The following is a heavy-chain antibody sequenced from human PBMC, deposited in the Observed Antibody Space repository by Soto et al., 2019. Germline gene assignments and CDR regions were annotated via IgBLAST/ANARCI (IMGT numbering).Heavy chain of an antibody. CDR3: AKVGPYDSGSYMFRYNWFGP. J-gene: IGHJ5*02. CDR2: ISYSGTT. V-gene: IGHV4-39*01. D-gene: IGHD3-10*01. CDR1: GGSIHNNYYY. Sequence: SETLSLTCTVSGGSIHNNYYYWGWVRQPPGKGLEWIASISYSGTTYYNPSLRSRVSKSIDTSTNQFSLNLTSVTAEDTAVYYCAKVGPYDSGSYMFRYNWFGPWGPGTLVTVSS.